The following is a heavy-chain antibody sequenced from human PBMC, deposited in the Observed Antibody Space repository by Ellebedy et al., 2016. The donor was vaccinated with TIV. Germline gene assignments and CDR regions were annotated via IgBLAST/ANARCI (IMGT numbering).Heavy chain of an antibody. D-gene: IGHD4-17*01. CDR1: GGTFSSYA. J-gene: IGHJ3*02. CDR2: ISAYNGNT. CDR3: ARWTTRFAVDI. V-gene: IGHV1-18*01. Sequence: AASVKVSCKASGGTFSSYAISWARQAPGQGLEWMGWISAYNGNTNYAQKLQGRVTMTRDTSTSTVYMELSSLRSEDTAVYYCARWTTRFAVDIWGQGTMVTVSS.